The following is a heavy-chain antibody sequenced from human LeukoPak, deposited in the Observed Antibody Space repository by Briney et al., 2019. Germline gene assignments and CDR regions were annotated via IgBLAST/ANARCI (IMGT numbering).Heavy chain of an antibody. V-gene: IGHV4-4*07. CDR3: ARERRDTATGFDF. Sequence: PSETLSLTCTVSGGSISTYYWSWIRQSAGKGLDWIGRINTSGSTNYNSSLKSRVTMSVYTSKNQFSLKLSPVAAADTAVYYCARERRDTATGFDFWGQGTLVTVSS. J-gene: IGHJ4*02. CDR2: INTSGST. CDR1: GGSISTYY. D-gene: IGHD1-26*01.